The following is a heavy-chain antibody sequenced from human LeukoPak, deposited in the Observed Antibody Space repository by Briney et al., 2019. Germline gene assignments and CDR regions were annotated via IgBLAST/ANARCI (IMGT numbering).Heavy chain of an antibody. D-gene: IGHD6-19*01. CDR3: AREGGGDQWLVLDY. V-gene: IGHV4-59*01. CDR2: IYYSGST. Sequence: SETLSLTCTVSGGSISSYYWSWIRQPPGKGLEWIGYIYYSGSTNYNPSLKSRVTISVDTSKNQFSLKLSSVTAADTAVYYCAREGGGDQWLVLDYWGQGTLVTVSS. CDR1: GGSISSYY. J-gene: IGHJ4*02.